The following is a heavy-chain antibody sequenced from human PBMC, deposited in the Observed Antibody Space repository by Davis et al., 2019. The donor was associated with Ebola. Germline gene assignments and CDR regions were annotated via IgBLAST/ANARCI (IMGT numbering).Heavy chain of an antibody. CDR1: GASFSGYY. D-gene: IGHD3-3*01. CDR3: AAGRFLEWLFEY. CDR2: INHSGST. Sequence: PQTLSPTCAVYGASFSGYYWSWIRQLLGKGLEWIGAINHSGSTNYNPSLKSRVTISVDPSKTQFSLKLSSVTAADTAVYYCAAGRFLEWLFEYWGQGTLVTVSS. J-gene: IGHJ4*02. V-gene: IGHV4-34*01.